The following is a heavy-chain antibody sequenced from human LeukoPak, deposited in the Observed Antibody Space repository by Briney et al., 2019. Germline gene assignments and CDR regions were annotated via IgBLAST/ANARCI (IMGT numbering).Heavy chain of an antibody. CDR2: ISYDGSNK. V-gene: IGHV3-30-3*01. CDR1: GCTFSSYA. CDR3: AGGDYGY. J-gene: IGHJ4*02. D-gene: IGHD4-17*01. Sequence: GGSLRLSCAASGCTFSSYAMHWVRQAPGKGLEWVAVISYDGSNKYYADSVKGRFTISRDNSKNTLYLQMNSLRAEDTAVYYCAGGDYGYWGQGTLVTVSS.